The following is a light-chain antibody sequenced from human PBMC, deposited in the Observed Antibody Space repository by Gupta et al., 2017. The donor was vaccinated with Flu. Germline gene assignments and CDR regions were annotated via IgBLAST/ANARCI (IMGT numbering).Light chain of an antibody. CDR3: QSYDISLSGSV. CDR1: NSNFGAGYD. V-gene: IGLV1-40*01. CDR2: GNN. J-gene: IGLJ3*02. Sequence: QSVLTQPPSVSGAPGQRLTISCTGTNSNFGAGYDVHWYQQLPGTAPKILIYGNNNRASGVPDRFSGSKSGTSASLAITGLQAEDEADYYCQSYDISLSGSVFGGGTKLTVL.